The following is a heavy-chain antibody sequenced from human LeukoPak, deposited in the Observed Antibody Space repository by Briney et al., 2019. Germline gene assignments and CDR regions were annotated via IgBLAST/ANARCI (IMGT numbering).Heavy chain of an antibody. V-gene: IGHV3-21*01. Sequence: GGXLRLSCVPSGFTFSNYWMNWVRQAPGKGLEWVSSISSSSSYIYYADSVKGRFTISRDNAKNSLYLQMNSLRAEDTAVYYCARDLTPRTLIVVVPAAINWFDPWGQGTLVTVSS. CDR3: ARDLTPRTLIVVVPAAINWFDP. CDR1: GFTFSNYW. D-gene: IGHD2-2*01. J-gene: IGHJ5*02. CDR2: ISSSSSYI.